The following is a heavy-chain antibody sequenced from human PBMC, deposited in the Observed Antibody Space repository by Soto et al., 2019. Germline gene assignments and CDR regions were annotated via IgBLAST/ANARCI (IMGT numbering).Heavy chain of an antibody. Sequence: ASVKVSCKASGYTFTRSGISWVRQAPGQGLEWMGWISTYNGDTNYAQTFQGRVTMTTDTSTSTVHMEVRSLRAEDTAVYYCARDPNIVATRRDVYYYYGMDVWGQGTTVTVSS. D-gene: IGHD5-12*01. CDR2: ISTYNGDT. V-gene: IGHV1-18*01. CDR3: ARDPNIVATRRDVYYYYGMDV. CDR1: GYTFTRSG. J-gene: IGHJ6*02.